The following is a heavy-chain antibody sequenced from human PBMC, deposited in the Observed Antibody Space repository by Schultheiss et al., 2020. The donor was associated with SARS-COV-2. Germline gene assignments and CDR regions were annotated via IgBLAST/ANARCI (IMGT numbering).Heavy chain of an antibody. CDR1: GFTFSNAW. CDR2: IRSKANSYAT. J-gene: IGHJ4*02. D-gene: IGHD3-9*01. Sequence: GGSLRLSCAASGFTFSNAWMSWVRQAPGKGLEWVGRIRSKANSYATAYAASVKGRFTISRDDSKNTLYLQMNSLRAEDTAVYYCAKGGWLEYWGQGTLVTVSS. CDR3: AKGGWLEY. V-gene: IGHV3-73*01.